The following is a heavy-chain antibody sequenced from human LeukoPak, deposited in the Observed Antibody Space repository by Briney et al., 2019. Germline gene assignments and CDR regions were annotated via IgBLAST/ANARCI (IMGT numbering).Heavy chain of an antibody. D-gene: IGHD1-7*01. CDR2: INPNSGGT. V-gene: IGHV1-2*02. J-gene: IGHJ4*02. CDR3: ARDSLELHFDY. Sequence: ASVKVSCKASGYTFTGYYMHWERQAPGQGLEWMGWINPNSGGTNYAQKFQGGVTMTRDTSISTAYMELSRLRSDDTAVYYCARDSLELHFDYWGQGTLVTVSS. CDR1: GYTFTGYY.